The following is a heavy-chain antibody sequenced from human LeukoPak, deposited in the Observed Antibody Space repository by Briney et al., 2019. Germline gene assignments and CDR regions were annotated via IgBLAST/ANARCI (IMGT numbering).Heavy chain of an antibody. CDR3: ASLYCSGGSCYDGGPGGAFDI. D-gene: IGHD2-15*01. Sequence: SETLSLTCTVSGGSISSGGYYWSWIRQPPGKGPEWIGYIYHSGSTYYNPSLKSRVTISVDRSKNQFSLKLSSVTAADTAVYYCASLYCSGGSCYDGGPGGAFDIWGQGTMVTVSS. CDR2: IYHSGST. V-gene: IGHV4-30-2*01. J-gene: IGHJ3*02. CDR1: GGSISSGGYY.